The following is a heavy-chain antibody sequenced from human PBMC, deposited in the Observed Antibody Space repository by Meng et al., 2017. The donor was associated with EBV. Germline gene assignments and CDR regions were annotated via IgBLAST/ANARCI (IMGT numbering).Heavy chain of an antibody. CDR3: AKSRSSTPGVVDY. J-gene: IGHJ4*02. Sequence: VALQEAGPGLVKPSETLYHTCTVSGASVSSGTYHWSWIRKPPGKELEWIGYIYDGGTTIYNPSLKSRVTILVDASKNQFSLKLSSVTTADTAVYYCAKSRSSTPGVVDYWGQGTLVTVSS. V-gene: IGHV4-61*01. D-gene: IGHD3-10*01. CDR1: GASVSSGTYH. CDR2: IYDGGTT.